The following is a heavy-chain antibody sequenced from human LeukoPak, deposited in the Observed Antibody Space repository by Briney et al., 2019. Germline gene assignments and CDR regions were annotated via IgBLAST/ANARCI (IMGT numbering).Heavy chain of an antibody. Sequence: GGSLRLSCAASGFTFSSYAMSWVRQAPGEGVEWVSAISGSGSRTYYADPVKGRFTIPRDNSKNPLYLQVNSLRAEDTAVYYCAKLNYYDSSGYSTPLDYWGQGTLVTVSS. CDR1: GFTFSSYA. V-gene: IGHV3-23*01. J-gene: IGHJ4*02. CDR2: ISGSGSRT. D-gene: IGHD3-22*01. CDR3: AKLNYYDSSGYSTPLDY.